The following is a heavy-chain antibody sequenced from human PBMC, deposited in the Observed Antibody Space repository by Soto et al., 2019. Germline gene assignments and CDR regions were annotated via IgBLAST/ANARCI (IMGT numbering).Heavy chain of an antibody. V-gene: IGHV3-21*01. J-gene: IGHJ6*02. Sequence: GGSLRLSCVGSGFTCSAYSIHWVRQAPGKGLEWVSSISSRSDIYYADSVKGRFTISRDNAKNSVSLQMNSLRAEDTAVYYCAREYTAWPLAYGLDVWGQGTTVTVSS. CDR3: AREYTAWPLAYGLDV. D-gene: IGHD2-2*02. CDR1: GFTCSAYS. CDR2: ISSRSDI.